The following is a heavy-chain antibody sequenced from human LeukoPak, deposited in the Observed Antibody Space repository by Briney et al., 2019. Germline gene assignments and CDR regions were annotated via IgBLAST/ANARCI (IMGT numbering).Heavy chain of an antibody. V-gene: IGHV3-11*01. D-gene: IGHD2-21*02. CDR1: GFTFSDYY. CDR2: ISSSGSTT. J-gene: IGHJ4*02. CDR3: ARKLAYCGGDCYSSAYDY. Sequence: GGSLRLSCAASGFTFSDYYMSWIRQAPGKGLEWVSYISSSGSTTYYADSVKGRFTISRDNAKNSLYLQMNSLRAEDTAVYYCARKLAYCGGDCYSSAYDYWGQGTLVTVSS.